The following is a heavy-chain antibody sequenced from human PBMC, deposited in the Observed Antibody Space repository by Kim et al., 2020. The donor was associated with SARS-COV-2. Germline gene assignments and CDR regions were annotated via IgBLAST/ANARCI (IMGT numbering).Heavy chain of an antibody. CDR3: VRDWFV. Sequence: GGSPRLSCAASEFPFSDYWMSWVRQAPGKGLEWVANIRGDGNVKHYADSMRGRFTISRDNAKNSLFLQINTLRVEDTAIYYCVRDWFVWGQGTLVTVST. D-gene: IGHD3-10*01. J-gene: IGHJ4*02. V-gene: IGHV3-7*03. CDR1: EFPFSDYW. CDR2: IRGDGNVK.